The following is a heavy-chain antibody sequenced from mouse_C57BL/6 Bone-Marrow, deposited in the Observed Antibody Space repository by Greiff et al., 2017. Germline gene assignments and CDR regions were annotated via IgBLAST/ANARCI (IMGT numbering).Heavy chain of an antibody. V-gene: IGHV1-9*01. J-gene: IGHJ2*01. Sequence: QVQLQQSGAELMKPGASVKLSCKATGYTFTGYWIEWVKQRPGHGLEWIGELLPGSGSTNYNETFKGKATFTADTSSNTAYMQLSSLTTEDSAIYYCARHYGDFDYWGQGTTLTVSS. CDR2: LLPGSGST. CDR3: ARHYGDFDY. D-gene: IGHD1-1*02. CDR1: GYTFTGYW.